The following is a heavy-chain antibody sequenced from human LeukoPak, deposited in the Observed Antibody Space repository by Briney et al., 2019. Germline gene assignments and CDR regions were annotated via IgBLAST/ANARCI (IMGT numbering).Heavy chain of an antibody. CDR1: GGSFSGYY. CDR3: AREGYSGHDFIY. Sequence: SETLSLTCAVYGGSFSGYYWSWIRQPPGKGLEWIGEINHSGSTNYNPSLKSRVTISVDTSKNQFSLKLSSVTAADTAVYYCAREGYSGHDFIYWGQGTLVTVSS. CDR2: INHSGST. V-gene: IGHV4-34*01. J-gene: IGHJ4*02. D-gene: IGHD5-12*01.